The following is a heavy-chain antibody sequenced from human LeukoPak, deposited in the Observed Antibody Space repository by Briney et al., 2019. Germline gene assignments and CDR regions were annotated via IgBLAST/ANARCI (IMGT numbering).Heavy chain of an antibody. D-gene: IGHD6-19*01. CDR2: INPNSGGT. J-gene: IGHJ6*03. CDR1: GYTFTNYG. CDR3: AREDISVAGIEYMDV. V-gene: IGHV1-2*02. Sequence: ASVKVSCKSSGYTFTNYGISWVRQAPGQGLEWMGWINPNSGGTNYAQKFQGRVTMTRDTSISTAYMELSRLRSDDTVVYYCAREDISVAGIEYMDVWGKGTTVTISS.